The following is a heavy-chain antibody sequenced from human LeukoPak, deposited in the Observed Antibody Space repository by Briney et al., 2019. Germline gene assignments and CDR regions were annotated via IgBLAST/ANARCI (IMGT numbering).Heavy chain of an antibody. V-gene: IGHV4-59*01. J-gene: IGHJ4*02. CDR3: ARGSGWYLSFDY. D-gene: IGHD6-19*01. CDR1: GGSINSYY. Sequence: SETLSLTCTVSGGSINSYYWSWIRQPPGKGLEWIGYMYHSGSTNYSPSLKSRVTISVDTSKNHFSLKLSSVTAADTAVYYCARGSGWYLSFDYWGQGTLVTVSS. CDR2: MYHSGST.